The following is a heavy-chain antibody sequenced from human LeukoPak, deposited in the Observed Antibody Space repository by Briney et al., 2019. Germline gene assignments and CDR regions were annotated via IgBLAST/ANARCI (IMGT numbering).Heavy chain of an antibody. CDR3: ARLLYDRSGYYYFDY. CDR2: VYYSGRT. V-gene: IGHV4-39*01. CDR1: GGSISSSSNY. Sequence: SETLSLTCTVSGGSISSSSNYWGWIRQPPGKGLEWIGSVYYSGRTYDNPSLKSRVTVSVDTSKSQFSLKLSSVTAADTAVYYCARLLYDRSGYYYFDYWGQGTLVTVSS. D-gene: IGHD3-22*01. J-gene: IGHJ4*02.